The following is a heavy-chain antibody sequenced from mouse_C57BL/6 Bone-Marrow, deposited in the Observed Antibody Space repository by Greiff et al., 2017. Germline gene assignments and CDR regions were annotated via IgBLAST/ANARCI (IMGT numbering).Heavy chain of an antibody. D-gene: IGHD1-1*02. V-gene: IGHV1-55*01. J-gene: IGHJ4*01. CDR2: IYPGSGST. CDR3: ARGLVYYYAMDY. CDR1: GYTFTSYW. Sequence: QVQLQQPGAELVKPGASVKMSCKASGYTFTSYWITWVKQRPGQGLEWIGDIYPGSGSTNYNEKFKSKATLTVDTSSSTAYMQLSSLPSEDSAVYYCARGLVYYYAMDYWGQGTSVTVSS.